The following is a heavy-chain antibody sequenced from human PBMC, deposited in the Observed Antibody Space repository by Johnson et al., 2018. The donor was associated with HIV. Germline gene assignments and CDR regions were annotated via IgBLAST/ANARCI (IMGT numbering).Heavy chain of an antibody. D-gene: IGHD4-17*01. J-gene: IGHJ3*02. CDR3: AREGTYEPLHRIYDYGDYPAFDI. CDR1: AFTFSRYW. Sequence: VQLVESGGGLVQPGGSLRLSCAASAFTFSRYWMTWVRQAPGKGLEWVANIKQDGSEKYYVDSVKGRFTISRDNAKNSLYLQMNSLRAEDTAVYYCAREGTYEPLHRIYDYGDYPAFDIWGQGTMVTVFS. V-gene: IGHV3-7*01. CDR2: IKQDGSEK.